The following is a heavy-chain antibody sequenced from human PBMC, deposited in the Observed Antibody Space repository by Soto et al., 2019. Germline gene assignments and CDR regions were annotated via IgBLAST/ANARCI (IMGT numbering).Heavy chain of an antibody. CDR3: AREEVAAAGSYYFDY. V-gene: IGHV3-33*01. Sequence: GGSLRLSCAASGFTFSSYGMHWVRQAPGKGLEWVAVIWYDGSNKYYADSVKGRFTISRDNSKNTLYLQMNSLRAEDTAVYYCAREEVAAAGSYYFDYWGQGTLVTVSS. J-gene: IGHJ4*02. CDR1: GFTFSSYG. D-gene: IGHD6-13*01. CDR2: IWYDGSNK.